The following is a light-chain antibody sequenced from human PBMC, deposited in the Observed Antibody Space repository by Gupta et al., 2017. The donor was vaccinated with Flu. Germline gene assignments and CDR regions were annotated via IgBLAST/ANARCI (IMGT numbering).Light chain of an antibody. CDR3: QQESSSPRT. Sequence: EIVLTQSPGTLSLSPGERGTLSCRASQRINSNYLAWYQQKPGQAPRLLIYAASSRATGLPDRFSGSGSGTDFTLTISMRAPENFTVYYCQQESSSPRTFGEGTRLEI. CDR2: AAS. V-gene: IGKV3-20*01. J-gene: IGKJ2*01. CDR1: QRINSNY.